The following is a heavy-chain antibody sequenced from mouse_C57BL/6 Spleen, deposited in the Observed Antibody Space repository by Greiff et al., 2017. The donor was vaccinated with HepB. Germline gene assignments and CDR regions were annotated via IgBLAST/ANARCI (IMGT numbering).Heavy chain of an antibody. CDR2: IYPRSGNT. D-gene: IGHD2-5*01. J-gene: IGHJ2*01. Sequence: QVQLQQSGAELARPGASVKLSCKASGYTFTSYGISWVKQRTGQGLEWIGEIYPRSGNTYYTEKFKGKATLTADKSSSTAYMELRSLTSEDSAVYFGARREGYSNYLDYWGQGTTLTVSS. V-gene: IGHV1-81*01. CDR3: ARREGYSNYLDY. CDR1: GYTFTSYG.